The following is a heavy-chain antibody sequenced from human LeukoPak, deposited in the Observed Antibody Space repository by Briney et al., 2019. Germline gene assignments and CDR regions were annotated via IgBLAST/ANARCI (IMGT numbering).Heavy chain of an antibody. V-gene: IGHV1-69*04. D-gene: IGHD3-22*01. Sequence: ASVKVSCKASGGTFSSYAISWVRQAPGQGLEWMGRIIPILGIANYAQKFQGRVTITADKSTSTAYMELSSLRSEDTAVYYCAREDYYDSSGYYGTFDYWGQGALVTVSS. CDR3: AREDYYDSSGYYGTFDY. CDR1: GGTFSSYA. CDR2: IIPILGIA. J-gene: IGHJ4*02.